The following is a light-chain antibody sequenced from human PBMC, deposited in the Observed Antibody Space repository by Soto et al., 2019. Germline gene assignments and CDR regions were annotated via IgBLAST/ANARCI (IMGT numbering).Light chain of an antibody. CDR1: SSDIGRYKY. CDR2: EVN. V-gene: IGLV2-8*01. CDR3: LSYAGRSSV. Sequence: QSALTQPPSASGSPGQSVTISCTGSSSDIGRYKYVSWFQQRAGRVPKLLIYEVNKRPSGVPTRFSGSVSGNTASLTVSGLQADDEADYYCLSYAGRSSVFGTGTKVTVL. J-gene: IGLJ1*01.